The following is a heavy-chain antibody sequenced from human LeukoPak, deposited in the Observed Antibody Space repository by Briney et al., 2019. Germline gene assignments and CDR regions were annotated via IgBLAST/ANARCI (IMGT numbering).Heavy chain of an antibody. D-gene: IGHD3-10*01. CDR2: IWYDGSNK. CDR3: ARDMADYYYMDV. J-gene: IGHJ6*03. CDR1: GVTFSGYG. Sequence: GGSLRLSCAASGVTFSGYGMHWVRQAPGKGLEWVALIWYDGSNKYYADSVKVRFTVSRENSKNTLYLQMNSVRAEDTAVYFCARDMADYYYMDVWGKGTTVTVSS. V-gene: IGHV3-33*01.